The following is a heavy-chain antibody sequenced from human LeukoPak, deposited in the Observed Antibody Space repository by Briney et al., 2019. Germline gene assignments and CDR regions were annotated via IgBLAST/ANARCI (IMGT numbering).Heavy chain of an antibody. CDR3: ARTVGTHRFDY. J-gene: IGHJ4*02. CDR1: GGSISSSSYY. Sequence: PSETLSLTCTVSGGSISSSSYYWGWIRQPPGKELEWIGSIYYSGETHYNPSLHSRVVMSVDTSNNHFSLKLTSVTAPDTAVYYCARTVGTHRFDYWGQGTLVTVSS. D-gene: IGHD4-23*01. V-gene: IGHV4-39*02. CDR2: IYYSGET.